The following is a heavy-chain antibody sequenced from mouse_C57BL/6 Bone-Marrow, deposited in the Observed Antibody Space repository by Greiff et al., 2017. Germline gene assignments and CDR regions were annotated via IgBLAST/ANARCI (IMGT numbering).Heavy chain of an antibody. CDR3: ARPYYSNYWYFDV. V-gene: IGHV1-55*01. D-gene: IGHD2-5*01. CDR2: IYPGSGST. CDR1: GYTFTSYW. J-gene: IGHJ1*03. Sequence: QVQLQQPGPGLVIPGASVKMSCKASGYTFTSYWITWVKQRPGQGLEWIGDIYPGSGSTNYNEKFKSKATLTVDTSSSTAYMQLSSLTSEDAAVYYCARPYYSNYWYFDVWGTGTTVTVSS.